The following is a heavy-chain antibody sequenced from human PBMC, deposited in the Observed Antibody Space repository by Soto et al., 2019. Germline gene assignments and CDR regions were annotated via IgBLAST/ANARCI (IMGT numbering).Heavy chain of an antibody. J-gene: IGHJ4*02. D-gene: IGHD6-6*01. CDR1: GGSVSNSA. CDR2: IIPILGPA. Sequence: QVQLVQSGSEVKKPGSSVRVSCKASGGSVSNSAISWLRQAPGQGLGWMGGIIPILGPAIYARKFQGRFTISAGESTGTAYMELNNVRSDDTAVYYCGRGSSLTKVEYWGQGTLVTVSS. V-gene: IGHV1-69*01. CDR3: GRGSSLTKVEY.